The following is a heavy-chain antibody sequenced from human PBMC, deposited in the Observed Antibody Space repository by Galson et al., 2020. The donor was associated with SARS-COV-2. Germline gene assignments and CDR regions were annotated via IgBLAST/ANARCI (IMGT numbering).Heavy chain of an antibody. CDR3: AKGSSAARPYCFDS. CDR2: ITASGGDT. J-gene: IGHJ4*02. D-gene: IGHD6-25*01. Sequence: GGSLRLSCAASGFSFSSYAMGWVRQAPGKGLEWVSAITASGGDTSHADSVKGRFSISRDNSKEMLYLQMDSLRVEETAVYYCAKGSSAARPYCFDSWGQGILVTVSS. V-gene: IGHV3-23*01. CDR1: GFSFSSYA.